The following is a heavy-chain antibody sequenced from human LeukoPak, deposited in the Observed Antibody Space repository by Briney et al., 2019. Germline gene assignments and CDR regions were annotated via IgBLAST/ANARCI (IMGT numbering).Heavy chain of an antibody. J-gene: IGHJ5*02. V-gene: IGHV4-38-2*01. CDR2: IYHSGNT. D-gene: IGHD3-22*01. CDR3: ARAYYYESSGYSTNWFDP. Sequence: SETLSLTCAVSGFSISSGYYWGCIRQPPGKGLEWIGSIYHSGNTYYNPSPKSRVTISVDTSKNQFSLKLRSVTAADTAVYYCARAYYYESSGYSTNWFDPWGQGTLVTVSS. CDR1: GFSISSGYY.